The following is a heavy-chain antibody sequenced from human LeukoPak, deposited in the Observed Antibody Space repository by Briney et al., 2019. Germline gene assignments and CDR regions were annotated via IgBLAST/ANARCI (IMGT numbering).Heavy chain of an antibody. CDR2: IRSKANSYAT. CDR1: GFTFSGSA. D-gene: IGHD2-15*01. J-gene: IGHJ4*02. V-gene: IGHV3-73*01. Sequence: GGSLRLSCAASGFTFSGSAMHWVRQASGKGLEWIGRIRSKANSYATAYAASVKGRFTISRDDSKNTAYLQMNSLKTEDTAVYYCTKYCSGGSCYDYWGQGTLVTVSS. CDR3: TKYCSGGSCYDY.